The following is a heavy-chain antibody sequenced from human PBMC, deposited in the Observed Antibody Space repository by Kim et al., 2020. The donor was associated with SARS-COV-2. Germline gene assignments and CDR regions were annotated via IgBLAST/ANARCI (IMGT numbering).Heavy chain of an antibody. V-gene: IGHV3-23*01. J-gene: IGHJ4*02. Sequence: GGSLRLSCVVFGLRFSDYALSWVRQSPGKGLEWVSGISNSGDSTYYADSVKGRFTISRDSSKNTLYLQMNSLRVEDTAIYYCAKPFYNSDWYSGYWGQGTLVSVSS. CDR1: GLRFSDYA. CDR2: ISNSGDST. D-gene: IGHD3-22*01. CDR3: AKPFYNSDWYSGY.